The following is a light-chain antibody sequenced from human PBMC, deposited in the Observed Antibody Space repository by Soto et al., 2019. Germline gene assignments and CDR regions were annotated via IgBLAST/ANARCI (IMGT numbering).Light chain of an antibody. V-gene: IGKV3-11*01. CDR1: QSVSSY. Sequence: EIVLTQSPATLSLSPGERATLSCRASQSVSSYLAWYQQKPGQAPRLLIYDASNRATGIPARFSGSGSGTAFTLTISSLEPEDFAVYYCQQYGGSPRTFGQGTKVEVK. CDR2: DAS. J-gene: IGKJ1*01. CDR3: QQYGGSPRT.